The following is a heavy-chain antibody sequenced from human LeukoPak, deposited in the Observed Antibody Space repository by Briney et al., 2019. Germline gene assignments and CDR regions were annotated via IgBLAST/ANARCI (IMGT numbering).Heavy chain of an antibody. CDR2: INPSGGST. J-gene: IGHJ6*03. CDR1: GYTFTTYY. V-gene: IGHV1-46*01. CDR3: ATGPDYYYYMDV. Sequence: ASVKVSCKASGYTFTTYYMHWVRQAPGQGLEWMGIINPSGGSTSYAQKFQGRITMTRDTSTSTVYMELSSLRSGDTAVYYCATGPDYYYYMDVWGKGTTVTVSS.